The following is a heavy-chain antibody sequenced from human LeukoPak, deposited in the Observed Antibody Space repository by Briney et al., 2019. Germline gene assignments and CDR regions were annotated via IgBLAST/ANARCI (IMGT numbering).Heavy chain of an antibody. CDR3: AKGKAYNNLDWFDP. Sequence: GGSLRLSCAASGFTFSCFAMTWVRQAPGKGLEWVSSIIGTGDGTFYADSVKGRFTISRDNSKNTLFLQMNSLRAEDTAVYYCAKGKAYNNLDWFDPWGQGTLVTVSS. CDR2: IIGTGDGT. D-gene: IGHD4-11*01. CDR1: GFTFSCFA. J-gene: IGHJ5*02. V-gene: IGHV3-23*01.